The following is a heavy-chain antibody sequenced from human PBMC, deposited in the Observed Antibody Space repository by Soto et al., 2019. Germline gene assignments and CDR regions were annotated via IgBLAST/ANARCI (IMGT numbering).Heavy chain of an antibody. Sequence: GESLKISRKGSGYSFTSYLIGWVRQMPWKCLDWVGISYPGDSDTRYSPSFQGQVTISAAKSTRTAYLPWSSLKASDTAMYYCARPSGLAAHFPLRTPDPFAIPGQRTTVTVSS. D-gene: IGHD6-13*01. J-gene: IGHJ3*02. V-gene: IGHV5-51*01. CDR1: GYSFTSYL. CDR2: SYPGDSDT. CDR3: ARPSGLAAHFPLRTPDPFAI.